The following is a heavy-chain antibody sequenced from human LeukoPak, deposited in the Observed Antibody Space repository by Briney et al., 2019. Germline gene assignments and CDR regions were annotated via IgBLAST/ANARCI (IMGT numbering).Heavy chain of an antibody. Sequence: PSETLSLTCTVSGGSISNKYWSWIRQPPGKGLEWIGYIYYSGNTNYNPSLKSRVTILVDTSKNQVSLKLSSVTAADTAVYYCARGSFSPSLVDYWGQGTLVTVSS. V-gene: IGHV4-59*01. CDR3: ARGSFSPSLVDY. CDR2: IYYSGNT. D-gene: IGHD3-16*02. J-gene: IGHJ4*02. CDR1: GGSISNKY.